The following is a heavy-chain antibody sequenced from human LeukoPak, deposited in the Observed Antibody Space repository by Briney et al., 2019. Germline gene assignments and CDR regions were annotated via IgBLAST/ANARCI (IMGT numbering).Heavy chain of an antibody. D-gene: IGHD4-11*01. V-gene: IGHV3-23*01. CDR2: ISPSGGGT. J-gene: IGHJ5*02. CDR1: GFTFSSDG. Sequence: PGGSLRLSCAASGFTFSSDGMSWVRQAPGKGLEWVSSISPSGGGTVYADSVKGRVTVSRDNSKNTLYLQMNGLRAEDTAVYFCARRGTDYCTPSSCHPNWFAPWGQGTQVTVSS. CDR3: ARRGTDYCTPSSCHPNWFAP.